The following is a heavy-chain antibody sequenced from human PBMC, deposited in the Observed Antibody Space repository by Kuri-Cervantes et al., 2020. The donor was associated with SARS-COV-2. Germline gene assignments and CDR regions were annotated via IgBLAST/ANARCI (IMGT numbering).Heavy chain of an antibody. D-gene: IGHD3-9*01. Sequence: ASVKVSCKASGYTFTSYGISWVRQAPGQGLEWMGWISAYNGNTNYAQKLQGRVTMTTDTSTSTAYMELRSLRSDDTAVYYCAIHFDWLLYGAFDIWGQGTMVTVSS. V-gene: IGHV1-18*01. CDR1: GYTFTSYG. CDR3: AIHFDWLLYGAFDI. CDR2: ISAYNGNT. J-gene: IGHJ3*02.